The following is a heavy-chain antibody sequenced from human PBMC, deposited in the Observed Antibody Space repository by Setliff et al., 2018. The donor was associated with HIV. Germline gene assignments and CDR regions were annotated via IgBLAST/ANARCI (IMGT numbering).Heavy chain of an antibody. D-gene: IGHD1-26*01. V-gene: IGHV4-39*01. CDR3: ARKSLGRYSGRLGPFDY. Sequence: PSETLSLTCSVSGGSISSSTYYWGWIRQPPGKGLEWIGDIFYTGNTYYNPSLKSRVTISVDTSKNQFSLKLSSVTAADTAVYYCARKSLGRYSGRLGPFDYWGQGTLVTVSS. CDR2: IFYTGNT. J-gene: IGHJ4*02. CDR1: GGSISSSTYY.